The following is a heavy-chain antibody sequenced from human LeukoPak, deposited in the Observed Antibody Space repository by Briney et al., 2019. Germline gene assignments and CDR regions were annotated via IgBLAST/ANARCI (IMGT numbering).Heavy chain of an antibody. CDR2: IIPILSIA. J-gene: IGHJ4*02. Sequence: GASVKVSCKASGGTFSSYAISWVRQAPGQGLEWMGRIIPILSIANYAQKFQGRVTITADKSTSTAYMELSSLRSEDTAVYYCARVHGPYYFDYWGQGTLVTVSS. V-gene: IGHV1-69*04. CDR1: GGTFSSYA. CDR3: ARVHGPYYFDY.